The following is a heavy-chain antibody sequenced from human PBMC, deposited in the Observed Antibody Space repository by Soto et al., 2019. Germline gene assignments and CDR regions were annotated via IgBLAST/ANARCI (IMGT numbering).Heavy chain of an antibody. Sequence: GASVKVSCKASGYTFTSYDINWVRQATGQGLEWMGWMNPNSGNTGYAQKFQGRVTMTRNTSISTAYMELSSLRSEDTAVYYCAREGFITIFGVYGMVVWGQGTTVTVSS. CDR3: AREGFITIFGVYGMVV. J-gene: IGHJ6*02. CDR1: GYTFTSYD. V-gene: IGHV1-8*01. D-gene: IGHD3-3*01. CDR2: MNPNSGNT.